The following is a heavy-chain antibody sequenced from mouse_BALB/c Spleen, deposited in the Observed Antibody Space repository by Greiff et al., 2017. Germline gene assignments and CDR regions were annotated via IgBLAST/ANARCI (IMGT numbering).Heavy chain of an antibody. J-gene: IGHJ4*01. Sequence: QVQLKESGPGLVAPSQSLSITCTVSGFSLTSYGVHWVRQPPGKGLEWLGAIWAGGSTNYNSALMSRLSISKDNSKSQVFLKMNSLQTDDTAMYYCATIYYDYDWAMDYWGQGTSVTVSS. CDR3: ATIYYDYDWAMDY. CDR2: IWAGGST. V-gene: IGHV2-9*02. CDR1: GFSLTSYG. D-gene: IGHD2-4*01.